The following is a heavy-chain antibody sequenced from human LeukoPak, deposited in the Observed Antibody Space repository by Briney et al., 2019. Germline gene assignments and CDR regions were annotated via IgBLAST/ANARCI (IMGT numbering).Heavy chain of an antibody. CDR1: GFTVSSNY. D-gene: IGHD6-19*01. J-gene: IGHJ4*02. Sequence: GGSLRLSCAASGFTVSSNYMSWVRQAPGKGLEWVSVIYSGGSTYYADSVKGRFTISRDNSKNTLYLQMNSLRAEDTAVYYCARDRAGDYYFDYWGQGTLVTVSP. CDR2: IYSGGST. CDR3: ARDRAGDYYFDY. V-gene: IGHV3-66*02.